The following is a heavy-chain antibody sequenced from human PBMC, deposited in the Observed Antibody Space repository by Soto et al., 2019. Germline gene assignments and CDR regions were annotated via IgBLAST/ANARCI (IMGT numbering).Heavy chain of an antibody. CDR1: GFAFSSYW. D-gene: IGHD6-19*01. J-gene: IGHJ4*02. V-gene: IGHV3-74*01. Sequence: GGSLRLSCAASGFAFSSYWMHWVRQVPGKGLVWVSRINRDGSETTYADSVKGRFTISRDNANNTLSLQMNSLSTDDTAVYYCASEYSSGWNPLGYWGQGTQVTVSS. CDR2: INRDGSET. CDR3: ASEYSSGWNPLGY.